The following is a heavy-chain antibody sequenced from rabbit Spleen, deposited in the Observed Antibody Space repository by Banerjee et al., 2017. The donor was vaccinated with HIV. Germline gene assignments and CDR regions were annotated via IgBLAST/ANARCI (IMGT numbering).Heavy chain of an antibody. J-gene: IGHJ6*01. CDR2: IYVGSSDTT. D-gene: IGHD8-1*01. CDR1: GFSFSSSYW. Sequence: QEQLEEYGGDLVKPGASLTITCTASGFSFSSSYWTCWVRQAPGKGLEWVGCIYVGSSDTTWYASWAKGRFTISKTSSTTVTLQMTSLTVADTATFFCARDTGSSFSSYGMDLWGQGTLVTVS. V-gene: IGHV1S45*01. CDR3: ARDTGSSFSSYGMDL.